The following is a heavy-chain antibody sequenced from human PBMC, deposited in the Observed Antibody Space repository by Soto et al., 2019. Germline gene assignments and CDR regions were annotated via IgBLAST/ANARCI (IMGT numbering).Heavy chain of an antibody. CDR3: AKEYQQNWFDP. V-gene: IGHV3-30-3*02. D-gene: IGHD2-2*01. Sequence: XESLLLSCAASGFTFSSYAMHWVRQAPGKGLEWVAVISYDGSNKYYADSVKGRFTISRDNSKNTLYLQMNSLRAEDTAVYYCAKEYQQNWFDPWGQGTLVTVSS. J-gene: IGHJ5*02. CDR2: ISYDGSNK. CDR1: GFTFSSYA.